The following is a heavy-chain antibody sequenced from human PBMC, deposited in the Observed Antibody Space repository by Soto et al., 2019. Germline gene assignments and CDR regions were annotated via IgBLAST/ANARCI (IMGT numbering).Heavy chain of an antibody. CDR2: ISYDGSNK. V-gene: IGHV3-30*18. J-gene: IGHJ4*02. D-gene: IGHD2-8*01. Sequence: GGSLRLSCAASGFTFSSYGMHWVRQAPGKGLEWVAVISYDGSNKYYADSVKGRFTISRDNSKNTLYLQMNSLRAEDTAVYYCAKPTKGRAPPFAFWRQGTLVRVPS. CDR3: AKPTKGRAPPFAF. CDR1: GFTFSSYG.